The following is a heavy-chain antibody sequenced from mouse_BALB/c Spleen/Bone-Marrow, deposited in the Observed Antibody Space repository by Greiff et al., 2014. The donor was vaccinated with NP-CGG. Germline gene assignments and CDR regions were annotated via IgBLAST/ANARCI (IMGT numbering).Heavy chain of an antibody. CDR3: VRRGYRYDGFAY. CDR1: GYTFTSYV. Sequence: LVESGPELVKPGASVKMSCKASGYTFTSYVMHWVKQKPGQGLEWIGYINPYNDGTKYNEKFKGKATLTSDKSSSTAYMELSSLTSEDSAVYYCVRRGYRYDGFAYWRQGTLVPVSA. J-gene: IGHJ3*01. CDR2: INPYNDGT. V-gene: IGHV1-14*01. D-gene: IGHD2-14*01.